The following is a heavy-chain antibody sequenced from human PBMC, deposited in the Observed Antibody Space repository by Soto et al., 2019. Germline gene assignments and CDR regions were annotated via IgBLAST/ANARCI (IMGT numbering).Heavy chain of an antibody. V-gene: IGHV3-15*07. CDR1: GFIFSNAW. J-gene: IGHJ3*02. CDR2: IKSKTDGGTT. D-gene: IGHD3-22*01. CDR3: TTGVYYYDSSGYLDAFDI. Sequence: PGGSLRLSCAASGFIFSNAWMNWVRQAPGKGLEWVGRIKSKTDGGTTDYAAPVKGRFTISRDDSKNTLYLQMNSLKTEDTAVYYCTTGVYYYDSSGYLDAFDIWSQGTMVTVSS.